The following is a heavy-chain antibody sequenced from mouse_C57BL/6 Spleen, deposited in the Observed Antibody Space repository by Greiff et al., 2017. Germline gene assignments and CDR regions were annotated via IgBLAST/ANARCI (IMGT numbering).Heavy chain of an antibody. CDR3: ARAGTAQANYYAMDY. Sequence: QVHVKQSGPELVKPGASVKISCKASGYTFTDYYINWVKQRPGQGLEWIGWIFPGSGSTYYNEKFKGKATLTVDKSSSTAYMLLSSLTSEDSAVYFCARAGTAQANYYAMDYWGQGTSVTVSS. CDR1: GYTFTDYY. V-gene: IGHV1-75*01. CDR2: IFPGSGST. D-gene: IGHD3-2*02. J-gene: IGHJ4*01.